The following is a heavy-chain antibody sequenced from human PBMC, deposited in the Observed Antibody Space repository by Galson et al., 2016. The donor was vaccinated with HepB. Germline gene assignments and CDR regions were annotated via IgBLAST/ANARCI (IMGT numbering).Heavy chain of an antibody. CDR1: GFTFSSYW. D-gene: IGHD2-21*01. CDR2: INRDGTST. J-gene: IGHJ4*02. Sequence: SLRLSCAASGFTFSSYWMHWVRQAPGKGLVWVSRINRDGTSTTYAGSVKGRFTVSRDNAKNTLHLQMNSLRAEDTAVYYCARGLGGGDDYWGQGTLVTVSS. CDR3: ARGLGGGDDY. V-gene: IGHV3-74*01.